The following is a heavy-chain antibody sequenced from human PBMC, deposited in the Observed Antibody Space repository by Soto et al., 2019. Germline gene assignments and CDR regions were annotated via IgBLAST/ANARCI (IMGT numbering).Heavy chain of an antibody. D-gene: IGHD3-10*01. J-gene: IGHJ4*02. V-gene: IGHV3-23*01. Sequence: GGSLRLSCAASGFTFSSYAMSWVRQAPGKGLEWVSAISGSGGSTYYADSVKGRFTISRDNSKNALYLQMNSLRAEDTAVYYCAKDRGYYYGSGSYYNVLFDYWGQGTLVTVSS. CDR1: GFTFSSYA. CDR3: AKDRGYYYGSGSYYNVLFDY. CDR2: ISGSGGST.